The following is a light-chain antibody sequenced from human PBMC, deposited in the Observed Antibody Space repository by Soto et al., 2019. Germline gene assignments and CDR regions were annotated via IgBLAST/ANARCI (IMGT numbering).Light chain of an antibody. CDR1: TSNIGNSY. Sequence: QSALTQPPSISAAPGQTVTIFCSGSTSNIGNSYVSWYQLLPGKAPKLLIYDNNKRPSEIPDRFSGSKSGTSATLGITGLQTGDEADYYCGTWESGLYAGWVFGGGTQLTVL. CDR2: DNN. V-gene: IGLV1-51*01. J-gene: IGLJ3*02. CDR3: GTWESGLYAGWV.